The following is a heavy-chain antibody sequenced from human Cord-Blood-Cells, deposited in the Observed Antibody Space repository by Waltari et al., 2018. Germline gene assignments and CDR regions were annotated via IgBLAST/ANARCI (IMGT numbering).Heavy chain of an antibody. CDR2: IYYSGST. Sequence: QVQLQESGPGLVKPSETLSLTCTVSGGSISSYYWSWLRQPPGKGLEWIGYIYYSGSTNYNPSLKSRVTISVDTSKNQFSLKLSSVTAADTAVYYCARVWYCSSTSCYDAFDIWGQGTMVTVSS. J-gene: IGHJ3*02. CDR1: GGSISSYY. CDR3: ARVWYCSSTSCYDAFDI. D-gene: IGHD2-2*01. V-gene: IGHV4-59*01.